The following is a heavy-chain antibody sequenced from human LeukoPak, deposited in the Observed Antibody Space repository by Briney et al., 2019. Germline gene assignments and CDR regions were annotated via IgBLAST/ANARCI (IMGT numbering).Heavy chain of an antibody. V-gene: IGHV4-59*08. D-gene: IGHD5-18*01. J-gene: IGHJ1*01. CDR1: GGSISSYY. CDR2: IYYSGST. CDR3: ARHSGYSYDRNRPREYFQH. Sequence: PSETLSLTCTVSGGSISSYYWSWIRQPPGKGLEWIGYIYYSGSTNYNPSLKSRVTISVDTSKNQFSLKLSSVTAADTAVYYCARHSGYSYDRNRPREYFQHWGQGTLVTVSS.